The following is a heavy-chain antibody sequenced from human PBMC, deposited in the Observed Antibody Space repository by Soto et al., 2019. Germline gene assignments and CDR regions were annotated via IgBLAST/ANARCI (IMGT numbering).Heavy chain of an antibody. J-gene: IGHJ4*02. V-gene: IGHV4-31*03. CDR2: IYYSGST. Sequence: SETLSLTCTVSGGSISSGGYYWSWIRQHPGKGLEWIGYIYYSGSTYYNPSLKSRVTISVDTSKNQFSLKLSSVTAADTAVYYCARDRGAAAGLDDWGQGTLVTVSS. CDR1: GGSISSGGYY. D-gene: IGHD6-13*01. CDR3: ARDRGAAAGLDD.